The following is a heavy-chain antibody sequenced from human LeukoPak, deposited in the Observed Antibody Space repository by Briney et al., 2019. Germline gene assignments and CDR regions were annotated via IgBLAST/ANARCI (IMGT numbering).Heavy chain of an antibody. J-gene: IGHJ6*03. CDR3: ARGSPLAATTNYYYYYMDV. Sequence: SSVKVSCKVSGGTNYAISWVRQAPGQGLEWMGGIIPIFGTSNYAQKFQGRVTITADKSTSTAYMELSSLRSEDTAVYYCARGSPLAATTNYYYYYMDVWGKGTTVTVSS. D-gene: IGHD2-15*01. CDR1: GGTNYA. V-gene: IGHV1-69*06. CDR2: IIPIFGTS.